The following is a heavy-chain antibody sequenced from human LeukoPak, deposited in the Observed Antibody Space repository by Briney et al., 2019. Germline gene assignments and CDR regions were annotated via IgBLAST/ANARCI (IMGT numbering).Heavy chain of an antibody. V-gene: IGHV4-39*07. Sequence: SETLSRTCTVSGGSISSSSYYWGWIRQPPGRGLEWIGSIYYSGSPYYNPSLKSRVTISVDTSKHQFSLKLSSVTAADTAVYYCARMRAKNRLTLYSFDYWGQGTLVSVSS. CDR3: ARMRAKNRLTLYSFDY. J-gene: IGHJ4*02. CDR1: GGSISSSSYY. D-gene: IGHD1-14*01. CDR2: IYYSGSP.